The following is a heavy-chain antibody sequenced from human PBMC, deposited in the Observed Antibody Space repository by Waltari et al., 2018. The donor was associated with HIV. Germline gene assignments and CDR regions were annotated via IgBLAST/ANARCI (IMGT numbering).Heavy chain of an antibody. D-gene: IGHD2-15*01. J-gene: IGHJ3*02. CDR3: ARRPYCSSASCYPSDARGAFDI. V-gene: IGHV4-39*01. CDR1: GGSSSTSGYY. CDR2: IYYSGIT. Sequence: QLQLQQSGPGLVKPSEPLSLICTVSGGSSSTSGYYWGWIRQPTGKGREWIGSIYYSGITYYNPSLKSRVTISADTSRNQFSLWLSSVTAADTAVYYCARRPYCSSASCYPSDARGAFDIWGQGTMVTVSS.